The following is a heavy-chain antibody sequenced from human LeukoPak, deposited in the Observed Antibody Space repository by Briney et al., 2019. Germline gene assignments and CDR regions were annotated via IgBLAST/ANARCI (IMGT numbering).Heavy chain of an antibody. J-gene: IGHJ4*02. D-gene: IGHD1/OR15-1a*01. CDR2: ISGSGRNT. V-gene: IGHV3-23*01. CDR3: ANDVGAETTPPEC. Sequence: GGSLRLTCTASVFTFTNYAITSGRQAPGKGLEWVSVISGSGRNTDYADSVKGRFTISTDNSKSTLCPQMDSLRAVDTAINYCANDVGAETTPPECWGQGTLVSVSS. CDR1: VFTFTNYA.